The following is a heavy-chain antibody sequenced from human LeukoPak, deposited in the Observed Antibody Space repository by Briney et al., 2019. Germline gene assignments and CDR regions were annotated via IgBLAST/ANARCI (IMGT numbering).Heavy chain of an antibody. CDR2: ISATSTK. V-gene: IGHV3-48*02. CDR1: GFTFSSYS. CDR3: ARDVDRLAGEDY. D-gene: IGHD3-16*01. Sequence: GGSLRLSCAVSGFTFSSYSMVWVCQAPGKGLEWVAYISATSTKTYSDSVEGRFAVSRDKTKNSLLLQMNSLRDDDTAVYYCARDVDRLAGEDYWGQGTLVTVSS. J-gene: IGHJ4*02.